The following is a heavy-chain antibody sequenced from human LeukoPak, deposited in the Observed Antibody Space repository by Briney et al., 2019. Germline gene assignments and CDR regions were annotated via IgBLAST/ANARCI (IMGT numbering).Heavy chain of an antibody. Sequence: GGSLRLSCAASGFTFSTSEMNWVRQAPGKGLEWISYISSSGSTIYYADSLKGRFTISRDNAKNSLYLQMNSLRAEDTAVYYCAKGGMAGAFNFDYWGQGTLVTVSS. V-gene: IGHV3-48*03. CDR1: GFTFSTSE. D-gene: IGHD6-19*01. CDR3: AKGGMAGAFNFDY. CDR2: ISSSGSTI. J-gene: IGHJ4*02.